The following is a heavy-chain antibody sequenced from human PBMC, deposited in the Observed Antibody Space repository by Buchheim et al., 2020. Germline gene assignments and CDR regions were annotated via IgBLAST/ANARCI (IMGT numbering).Heavy chain of an antibody. J-gene: IGHJ2*01. CDR1: GYTFTSYD. D-gene: IGHD3-3*01. V-gene: IGHV1-8*01. CDR3: ARYYDLWSGYYDWYFDL. CDR2: MNPKSGNT. Sequence: QVQLVQSGAEVKKPGASVKVSCKASGYTFTSYDINWVRQATGQGLEWMGWMNPKSGNTDYAQKFQGRVTMTRDTSISPAYMELSSLRSEDTAVYYCARYYDLWSGYYDWYFDLWGRGTL.